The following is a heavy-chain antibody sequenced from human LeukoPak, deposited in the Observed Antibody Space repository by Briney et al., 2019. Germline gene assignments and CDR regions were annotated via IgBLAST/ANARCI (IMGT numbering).Heavy chain of an antibody. CDR2: ISAYNGNT. CDR1: GYTFTSYG. J-gene: IGHJ4*02. CDR3: ARSNIVATIPPYYFDC. V-gene: IGHV1-18*01. Sequence: ASVKVSCKASGYTFTSYGISWVRQAPGHGLECMGWISAYNGNTNDDQQHKGSVTMTTDTSTSTAYMELRSLRADDAAVYYCARSNIVATIPPYYFDCWGQGTLVTVSS. D-gene: IGHD5-12*01.